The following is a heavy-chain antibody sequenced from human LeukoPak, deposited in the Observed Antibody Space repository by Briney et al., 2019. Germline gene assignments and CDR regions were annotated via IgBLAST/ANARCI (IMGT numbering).Heavy chain of an antibody. J-gene: IGHJ3*02. D-gene: IGHD2-15*01. CDR3: AREVDIRPFDI. V-gene: IGHV1-18*01. CDR1: GYTFTSYG. CDR2: ISAYNGNT. Sequence: ASVKVSCKASGYTFTSYGISWVRQAPGQGLEWMGWISAYNGNTDYAQKLQGRVTMTTDTSTSTAYVELRSLRSEDTAVYYCAREVDIRPFDIWGQGTMVAVSS.